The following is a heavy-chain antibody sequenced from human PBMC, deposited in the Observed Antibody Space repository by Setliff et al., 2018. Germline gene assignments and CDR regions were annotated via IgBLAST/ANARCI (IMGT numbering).Heavy chain of an antibody. V-gene: IGHV1-69*05. CDR2: IIPIFGAA. Sequence: SVKVSCKASGGTFSSYAISWVRQAPGQGLEWMEGIIPIFGAANYAQKFQGRVTITTDESTSTAYMELSSLRSEDTAVYYCAREDCSSTSCYVKWGQGTLVTVSS. D-gene: IGHD2-2*01. CDR1: GGTFSSYA. J-gene: IGHJ4*02. CDR3: AREDCSSTSCYVK.